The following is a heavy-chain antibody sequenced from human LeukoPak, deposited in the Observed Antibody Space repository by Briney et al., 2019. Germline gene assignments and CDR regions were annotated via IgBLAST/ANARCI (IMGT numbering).Heavy chain of an antibody. CDR1: GGSISSGSYY. CDR3: ARGGSIVGATIDY. J-gene: IGHJ4*02. D-gene: IGHD1-26*01. CDR2: IYTSGST. V-gene: IGHV4-61*02. Sequence: SQTLSLTCTVSGGSISSGSYYWSWIRQPAGKGLEWIGRIYTSGSTNYNPSLKSRVTISVDTSKNRFSLKLSSVTAADTAVYYCARGGSIVGATIDYWGQGTLVTVSS.